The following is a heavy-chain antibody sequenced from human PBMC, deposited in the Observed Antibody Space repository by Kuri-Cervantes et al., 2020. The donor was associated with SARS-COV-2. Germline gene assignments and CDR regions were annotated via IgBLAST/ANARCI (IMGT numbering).Heavy chain of an antibody. V-gene: IGHV1-46*01. CDR3: ASCSSTSCSRRYYYYYYMDV. D-gene: IGHD2-2*01. CDR2: INPSGGST. Sequence: ASVKVSCKASGYTFTSYYMHWVRQAPGQGLEWMGIINPSGGSTSYAQKFQGRVTMTGDTPTSTVYMELSSLRSEDTAVYYCASCSSTSCSRRYYYYYYMDVWGKGTTVTVSS. J-gene: IGHJ6*03. CDR1: GYTFTSYY.